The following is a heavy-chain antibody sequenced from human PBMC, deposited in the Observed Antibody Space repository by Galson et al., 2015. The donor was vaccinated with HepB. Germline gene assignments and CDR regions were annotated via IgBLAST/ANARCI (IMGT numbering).Heavy chain of an antibody. J-gene: IGHJ6*02. D-gene: IGHD2-2*02. CDR1: GYTFTSYA. V-gene: IGHV1-3*01. CDR2: INAGNGNT. Sequence: SVKVSCKASGYTFTSYAMHWVRQAPGQRLEWMGWINAGNGNTKYSQKFQGRVTITRDTSASTAYMELSSLRSEDTAVYYCARGELGYCSSTSCYTSGHFTPTYYYGMDVWGQGTTVTVSS. CDR3: ARGELGYCSSTSCYTSGHFTPTYYYGMDV.